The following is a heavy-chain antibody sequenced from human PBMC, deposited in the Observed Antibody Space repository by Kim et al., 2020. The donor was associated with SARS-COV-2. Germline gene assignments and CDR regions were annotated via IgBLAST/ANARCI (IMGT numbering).Heavy chain of an antibody. CDR1: GFSFSNNW. V-gene: IGHV3-74*01. CDR3: AKVGYDWSIDY. Sequence: GGSLRLSCAASGFSFSNNWMYWVRQAPGKGLVWVSRIDSDGSITKYADSVKGRFIISRDNGKNTLYLQMKSLRAEDTAVYYCAKVGYDWSIDYWGQGTLVTVSS. J-gene: IGHJ4*02. D-gene: IGHD3-9*01. CDR2: IDSDGSIT.